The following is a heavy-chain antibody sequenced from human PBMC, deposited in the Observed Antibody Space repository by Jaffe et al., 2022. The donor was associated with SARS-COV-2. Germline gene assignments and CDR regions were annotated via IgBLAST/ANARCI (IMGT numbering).Heavy chain of an antibody. D-gene: IGHD2-15*01. CDR3: AIATDCNGGRCSDGLRWFDP. V-gene: IGHV1-69*18. CDR1: GDSFSSYA. CDR2: IIPIYGTA. Sequence: HVQLVQSGAEVKKPGSSVKVSCKASGDSFSSYAINWVRQAPGQGLDWMGSIIPIYGTANYAQKFQGRVTITADESTSTAYMELSSLRSGDAAVYYCAIATDCNGGRCSDGLRWFDPWGQGTLVTVS. J-gene: IGHJ5*02.